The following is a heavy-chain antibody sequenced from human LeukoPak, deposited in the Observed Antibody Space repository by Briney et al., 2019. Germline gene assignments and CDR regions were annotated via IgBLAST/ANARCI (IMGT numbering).Heavy chain of an antibody. CDR3: ARGGGSGRWGSAFDM. CDR1: GFSDYY. Sequence: GRSLRLSCAASGFSDYYMSWVRQAPGKGLEWISYISSNGRTMYYADSVKGRFTISRDNSKNSLYLQMNSLRAEDTAVYYCARGGGSGRWGSAFDMWGQGTMVTVSP. CDR2: ISSNGRTM. J-gene: IGHJ3*02. D-gene: IGHD3-16*01. V-gene: IGHV3-11*04.